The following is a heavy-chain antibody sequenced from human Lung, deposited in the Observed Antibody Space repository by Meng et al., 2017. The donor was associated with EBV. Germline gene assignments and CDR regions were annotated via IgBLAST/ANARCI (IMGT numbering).Heavy chain of an antibody. D-gene: IGHD6-6*01. Sequence: QLQLQESGSGLVTPSQTLSLTCAVSGGSISSGGYSWSLIRQPPGKGLEWIGYIYYSGSTYYNPSLKSLVTISVDTSKNQFSLKLSSVTAADTAVYYCARVVAGRYNWFDPWGQGTLVTVSS. CDR1: GGSISSGGYS. J-gene: IGHJ5*02. CDR2: IYYSGST. CDR3: ARVVAGRYNWFDP. V-gene: IGHV4-30-2*05.